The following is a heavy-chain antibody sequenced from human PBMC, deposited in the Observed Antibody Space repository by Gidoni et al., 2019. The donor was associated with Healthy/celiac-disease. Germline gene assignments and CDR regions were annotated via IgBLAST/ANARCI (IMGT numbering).Heavy chain of an antibody. V-gene: IGHV4-59*01. J-gene: IGHJ4*02. D-gene: IGHD4-17*01. CDR1: GGSTSSYS. CDR3: ARGVYGDRETYYFDY. CDR2: IYYGGGT. Sequence: QVQLQESGPGLAKPSETLSITCTGSGGSTSSYSGSWPRQPPGKGLAWIGYIYYGGGTNYNPALKSRVTISVDTSKNQFSLKLSSVTAADTAVYYCARGVYGDRETYYFDYWGQGTLVTVSS.